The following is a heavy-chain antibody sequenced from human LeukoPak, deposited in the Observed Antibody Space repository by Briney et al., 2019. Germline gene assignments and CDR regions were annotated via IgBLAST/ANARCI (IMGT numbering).Heavy chain of an antibody. J-gene: IGHJ3*02. CDR2: INPSGGST. CDR3: ARHRKAIYDILTGYYKGSAFDI. CDR1: GYTFTSYY. V-gene: IGHV1-46*01. Sequence: ASVTVSCKASGYTFTSYYMHWVRQAPGQGLEWMGIINPSGGSTSYAQKFQGRVTMTRDTSTSTVYMELSSLRSEDTAVYYCARHRKAIYDILTGYYKGSAFDIWGQGTMVTVSS. D-gene: IGHD3-9*01.